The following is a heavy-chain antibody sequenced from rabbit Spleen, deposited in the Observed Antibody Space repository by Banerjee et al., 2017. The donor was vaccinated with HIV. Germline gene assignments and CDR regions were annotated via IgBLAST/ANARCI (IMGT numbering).Heavy chain of an antibody. CDR3: SKNFVNAFDP. Sequence: QSLEESGGDLVKPGASLTLTCKASGFDFSSSDYMCWVRQAPGKGLEWISCIIGSSCGFSFPAAWAKSRFTFPKTSSTTVTLQMTSLTVADPATYFCSKNFVNAFDPWGQGTLVTVS. CDR1: GFDFSSSDY. CDR2: IIGSSCGFS. J-gene: IGHJ2*01. V-gene: IGHV1S40*01. D-gene: IGHD3-3*01.